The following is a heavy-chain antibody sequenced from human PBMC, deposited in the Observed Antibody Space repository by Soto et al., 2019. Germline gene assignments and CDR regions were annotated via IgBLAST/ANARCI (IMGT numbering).Heavy chain of an antibody. V-gene: IGHV3-48*01. CDR1: GFTFSSYS. CDR3: AGPKGLHLWLFDH. J-gene: IGHJ4*02. CDR2: ISSSGSTT. Sequence: GGSLRLSCAASGFTFSSYSMNWVRQAPGKGLEWVSCISSSGSTTYYADSVKGRFTISRDNSGNTLYLQMNSLRAEDTAMYYCAGPKGLHLWLFDHWGQGTQVTVSS. D-gene: IGHD5-18*01.